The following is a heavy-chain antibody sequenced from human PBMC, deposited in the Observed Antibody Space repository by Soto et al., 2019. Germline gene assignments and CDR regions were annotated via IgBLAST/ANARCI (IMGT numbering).Heavy chain of an antibody. CDR3: AREVPAASLDY. Sequence: LSLTCNVSGGSFDVVNSQWTWIRQSPGKGLEWIGNIHFSGTTNNNPSLKSRLTMSVDTTGNQFSLKLASVTAADTAVYYCAREVPAASLDYWGLGILVTVSS. CDR1: GGSFDVVNSQ. CDR2: IHFSGTT. V-gene: IGHV4-61*01. J-gene: IGHJ4*02. D-gene: IGHD6-25*01.